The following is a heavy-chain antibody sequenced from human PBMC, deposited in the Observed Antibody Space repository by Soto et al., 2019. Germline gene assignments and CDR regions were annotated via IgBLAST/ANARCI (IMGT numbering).Heavy chain of an antibody. CDR1: GFTFSSYS. CDR3: ARLDWGRYGYFDL. D-gene: IGHD3-16*01. J-gene: IGHJ2*01. V-gene: IGHV3-21*01. Sequence: EGQLVESGGGLVKPGRSLRLSCAASGFTFSSYSMNWVRQAPGKGLEWVSSISSSSSYIYYADSVKGRFTISRDNAKNSLYLQMNSLRAEDTAVYYCARLDWGRYGYFDLWGRGTLVTVSS. CDR2: ISSSSSYI.